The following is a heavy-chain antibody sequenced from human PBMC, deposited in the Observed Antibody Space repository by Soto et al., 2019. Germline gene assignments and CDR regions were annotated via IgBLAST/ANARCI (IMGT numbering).Heavy chain of an antibody. CDR3: ARGGMEIAAASHYYYYNGMDV. J-gene: IGHJ6*02. CDR2: INPNSGGT. D-gene: IGHD6-13*01. CDR1: GYTFTGYY. Sequence: ASVKVSCKASGYTFTGYYMHWVRQAPGQGLEWMGWINPNSGGTNYAQKFQGWVTMTRDTSISTAYMELSRLRSDDTAVYYCARGGMEIAAASHYYYYNGMDVWGQGTTVTVSS. V-gene: IGHV1-2*04.